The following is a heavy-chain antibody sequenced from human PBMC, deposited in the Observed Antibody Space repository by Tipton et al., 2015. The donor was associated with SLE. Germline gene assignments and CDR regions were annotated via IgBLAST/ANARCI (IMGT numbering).Heavy chain of an antibody. D-gene: IGHD2/OR15-2a*01. V-gene: IGHV3-11*06. Sequence: SLRLSCAASGFTFSDYYMSWIRQAPGKGLEWISYISSSSGYTNYADSVKGRFTISRDNAKNSLYLQMNSLRAEDTAVYYCAKGPIVIFDYWGQGTLVTVSS. CDR2: ISSSSGYT. CDR1: GFTFSDYY. CDR3: AKGPIVIFDY. J-gene: IGHJ4*02.